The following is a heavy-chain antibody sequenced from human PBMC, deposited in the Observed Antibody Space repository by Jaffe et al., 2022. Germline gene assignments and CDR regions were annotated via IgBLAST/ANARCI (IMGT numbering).Heavy chain of an antibody. CDR2: IYTSGST. J-gene: IGHJ6*03. CDR3: ARASWLLLADYYYYYMDV. Sequence: QVQLQESGPGLVKPSQTLSLTCTVSGGSISSGSYYWSWIRQPAGKGLEWIGRIYTSGSTNYNPSLKSRVTISVDTSKNQFSLKLSSVTAADTAVYYCARASWLLLADYYYYYMDVWGKGTTVTVSS. CDR1: GGSISSGSYY. D-gene: IGHD3-22*01. V-gene: IGHV4-61*02.